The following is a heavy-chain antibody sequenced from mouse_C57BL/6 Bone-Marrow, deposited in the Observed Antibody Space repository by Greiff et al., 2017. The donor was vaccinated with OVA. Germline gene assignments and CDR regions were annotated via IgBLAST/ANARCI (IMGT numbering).Heavy chain of an antibody. CDR3: ARDEGYYGRLDY. V-gene: IGHV3-6*01. Sequence: EVKLVESGPGLVKPSQSLSLTCSVTGYSITSGYYWNWIRQFPGNKLEWMGYISYDGSNNYNPSLKNRISITRDTSKNQFFLKLNSVTTEDTATYYCARDEGYYGRLDYWGQGTTLTVSS. J-gene: IGHJ2*01. CDR2: ISYDGSN. CDR1: GYSITSGYY. D-gene: IGHD1-1*01.